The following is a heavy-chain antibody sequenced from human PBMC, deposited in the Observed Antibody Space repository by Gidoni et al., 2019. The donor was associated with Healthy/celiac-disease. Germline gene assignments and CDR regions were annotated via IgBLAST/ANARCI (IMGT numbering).Heavy chain of an antibody. V-gene: IGHV4-34*01. CDR2: INHSGST. CDR3: ARLAYDILTGSMSDY. CDR1: GGSFSGYY. D-gene: IGHD3-9*01. J-gene: IGHJ4*02. Sequence: QVQLQQWGAGLLKPSETLSLTCAVDGGSFSGYYWSWIRQPSGKGLEWIGEINHSGSTNYNPSLKSRVTISVDTSKNQFSLKLSSVTAADTAVYYCARLAYDILTGSMSDYWGQGTLVTVSS.